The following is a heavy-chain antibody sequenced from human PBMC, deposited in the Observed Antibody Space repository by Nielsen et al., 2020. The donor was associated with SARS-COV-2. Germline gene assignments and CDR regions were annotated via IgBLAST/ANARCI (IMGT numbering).Heavy chain of an antibody. Sequence: IKKDGSNKYYADSVKGRFTISRDNSRNTLYLQMNSLRAEDTAIYYCAGDGGGRYVIREGLDYW. CDR3: AGDGGGRYVIREGLDY. CDR2: IKKDGSNK. J-gene: IGHJ4*01. V-gene: IGHV3-33*05. D-gene: IGHD2/OR15-2a*01.